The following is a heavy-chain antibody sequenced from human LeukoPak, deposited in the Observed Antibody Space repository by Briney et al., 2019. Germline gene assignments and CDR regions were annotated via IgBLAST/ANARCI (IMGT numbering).Heavy chain of an antibody. CDR1: GFTFSSYG. V-gene: IGHV3-23*01. Sequence: GGSLRLSCAASGFTFSSYGMSWVRQAPGKGLEWVSAISGSGGSTYYADSVKGRFTISRDNAKNSLYLQMNSLRAEDTALYFCAKDMYFDSSPTGMDVWGKGTTVTISS. CDR2: ISGSGGST. CDR3: AKDMYFDSSPTGMDV. D-gene: IGHD3-22*01. J-gene: IGHJ6*03.